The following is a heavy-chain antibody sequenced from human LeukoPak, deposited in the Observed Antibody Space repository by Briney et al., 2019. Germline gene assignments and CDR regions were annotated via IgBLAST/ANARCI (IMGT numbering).Heavy chain of an antibody. CDR2: ISYDGSNK. Sequence: PGGSLRLSCAASGFTFSSYGMHWVRQAPGKGLEWVAVISYDGSNKYYADSVKGRFTISRDNSKNTLYLQMNSLRAEDTAVYYCARVLGLQLWPIDYWGQGTLVTVSS. CDR3: ARVLGLQLWPIDY. D-gene: IGHD5-18*01. CDR1: GFTFSSYG. J-gene: IGHJ4*02. V-gene: IGHV3-30*19.